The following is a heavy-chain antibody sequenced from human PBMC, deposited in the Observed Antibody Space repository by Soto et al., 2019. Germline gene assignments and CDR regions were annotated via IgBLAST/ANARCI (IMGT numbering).Heavy chain of an antibody. D-gene: IGHD2-2*01. CDR2: IYPGDSDT. CDR3: ARFVGCSSTSCYSYFDY. J-gene: IGHJ4*02. Sequence: GESLKISCKGSGYSFTSYWIGWVRQMPGKGLEWMGIIYPGDSDTRYSPSFQGQVTISADKSISTAYLQWSSLKASDTAMYYCARFVGCSSTSCYSYFDYWGQGTLVTVSS. CDR1: GYSFTSYW. V-gene: IGHV5-51*01.